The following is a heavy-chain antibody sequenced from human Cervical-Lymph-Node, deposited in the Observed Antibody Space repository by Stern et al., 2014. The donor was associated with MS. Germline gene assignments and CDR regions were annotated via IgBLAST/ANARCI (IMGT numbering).Heavy chain of an antibody. D-gene: IGHD6-19*01. V-gene: IGHV4-39*01. Sequence: QVQLVQSGPGLVKPSETLSLMCTVSGGSISSNSQYWGWIRQPPGKGLEWIGTIFYSGSTYYNPFLKSRVTISVDTSQNQFFLKLGSVTAADTAVYYCARNLRSSGWFRGGSFDYWGQGALVTVSS. J-gene: IGHJ4*02. CDR3: ARNLRSSGWFRGGSFDY. CDR2: IFYSGST. CDR1: GGSISSNSQY.